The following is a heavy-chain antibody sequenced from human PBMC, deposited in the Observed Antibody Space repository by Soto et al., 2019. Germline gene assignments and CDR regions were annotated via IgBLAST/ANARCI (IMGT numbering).Heavy chain of an antibody. CDR3: AKEWYCSSTSCLGHDY. D-gene: IGHD2-2*01. J-gene: IGHJ4*02. V-gene: IGHV3-23*01. Sequence: PGGSLRLSCAASGFTFSSYAMSWVRQAPGKGLEWVSAISGSGGSTYYADSVKGRFTTSRDNSKNTLYLQMNSLRAEDTAVYYCAKEWYCSSTSCLGHDYWGQGTLVTVSS. CDR1: GFTFSSYA. CDR2: ISGSGGST.